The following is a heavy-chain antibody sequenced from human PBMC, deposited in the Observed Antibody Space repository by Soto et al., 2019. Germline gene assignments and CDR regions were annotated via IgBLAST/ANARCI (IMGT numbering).Heavy chain of an antibody. V-gene: IGHV4-39*01. D-gene: IGHD5-12*01. CDR2: IYYSGST. CDR3: ARQRVATIIIRDFDY. CDR1: GGSISSSSYY. Sequence: SETLSLTCTVSGGSISSSSYYWGWIRQPPGKGLEWIGSIYYSGSTYYNPSLKSRVTISVDTSKNQFSLKLSSVTAADTAVYYCARQRVATIIIRDFDYWGQGTLGTAPQ. J-gene: IGHJ4*02.